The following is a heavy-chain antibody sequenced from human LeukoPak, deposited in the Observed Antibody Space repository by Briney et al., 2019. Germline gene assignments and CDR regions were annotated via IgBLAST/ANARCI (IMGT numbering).Heavy chain of an antibody. J-gene: IGHJ4*02. V-gene: IGHV4-34*01. CDR1: GGSFSGYY. CDR3: ARNSSSFHDY. CDR2: INHSGST. D-gene: IGHD6-13*01. Sequence: KPSETLSLTCAVYGGSFSGYYRSWIRQPPGKGLEWIGEINHSGSTNYNPSLKSRVTISVDTSKNQFSLKLSSVTAADTAVYYCARNSSSFHDYWGQGTLVTVSS.